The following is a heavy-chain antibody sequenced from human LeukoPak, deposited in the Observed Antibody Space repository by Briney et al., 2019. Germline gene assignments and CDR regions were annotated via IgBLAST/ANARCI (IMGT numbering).Heavy chain of an antibody. J-gene: IGHJ4*02. CDR3: ARDGRIAAAGTAYYFDY. V-gene: IGHV1-18*01. CDR2: ISAYNGNT. D-gene: IGHD6-13*01. CDR1: GYTFTSYG. Sequence: ASVKVSCKASGYTFTSYGISWVRQAPGQGLEWMGWISAYNGNTNYAQKFQGRVTITADESTSTAYMELSSLRSEDTAVYYCARDGRIAAAGTAYYFDYWGQGTLVTVSS.